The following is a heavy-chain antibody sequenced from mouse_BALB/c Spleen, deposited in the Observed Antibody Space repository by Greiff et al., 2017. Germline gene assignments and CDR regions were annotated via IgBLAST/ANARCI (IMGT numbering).Heavy chain of an antibody. V-gene: IGHV5-4*02. D-gene: IGHD1-1*01. Sequence: EVKLQESGGGLVKPGGSLKLSCAASGFTFSDYYMYWVRQTPEKRLEWVATISDGGSYTYYPDSVKGRFTISRDNAKNNLYLQMSSLKSEDTAMYYWARGVTYYYGSAYAMDYWGQGTSVTVSS. CDR3: ARGVTYYYGSAYAMDY. CDR2: ISDGGSYT. CDR1: GFTFSDYY. J-gene: IGHJ4*01.